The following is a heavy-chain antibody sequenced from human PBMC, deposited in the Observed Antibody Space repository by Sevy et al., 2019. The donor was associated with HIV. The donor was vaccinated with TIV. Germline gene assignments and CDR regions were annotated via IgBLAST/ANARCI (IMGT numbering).Heavy chain of an antibody. CDR3: AREGGYTDQGMDV. CDR2: ISSSTI. D-gene: IGHD5-12*01. J-gene: IGHJ6*02. V-gene: IGHV3-48*01. CDR1: GFTFNIFS. Sequence: GGSLRLSFAASGFTFNIFSINWVRQAPGKGLEWVSYISSSTIYYADSVKGRFTISRDNAKNSLSLQMNSLRAEDTAVYYCAREGGYTDQGMDVWGQGTTVTVSS.